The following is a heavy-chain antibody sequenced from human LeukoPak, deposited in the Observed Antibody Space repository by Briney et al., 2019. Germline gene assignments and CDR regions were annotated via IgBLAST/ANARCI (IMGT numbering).Heavy chain of an antibody. Sequence: PSETLSLTCAVYGGSFSGYYWSWIRQPPVKGLEWIGEINHSGSTNYNPSLKSRVTISVDTSKNQFSLKLSSVTAADTAVYYCARGIIAAAGTTDAFDIWGQGTMVTVSS. D-gene: IGHD6-13*01. CDR3: ARGIIAAAGTTDAFDI. CDR1: GGSFSGYY. V-gene: IGHV4-34*01. J-gene: IGHJ3*02. CDR2: INHSGST.